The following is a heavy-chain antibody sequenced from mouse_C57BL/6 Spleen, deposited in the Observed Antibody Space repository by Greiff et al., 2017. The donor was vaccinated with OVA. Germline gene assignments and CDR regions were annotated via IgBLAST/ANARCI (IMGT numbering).Heavy chain of an antibody. J-gene: IGHJ4*01. D-gene: IGHD4-1*01. Sequence: EVKLQESGGGLVKPGGSLKLSCAASGFTFSSYAMSWVRQTPEKRLEWVATISDGGSYTYYPDNVKGRFTISRDNAKNNLYLQMSHLKSEDTAMYYCARDATGTGAMDYWGQGTSVTVSS. CDR2: ISDGGSYT. CDR1: GFTFSSYA. V-gene: IGHV5-4*01. CDR3: ARDATGTGAMDY.